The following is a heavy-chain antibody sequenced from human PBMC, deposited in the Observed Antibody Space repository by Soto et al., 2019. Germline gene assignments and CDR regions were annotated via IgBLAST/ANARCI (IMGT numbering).Heavy chain of an antibody. D-gene: IGHD3-10*01. V-gene: IGHV3-33*01. J-gene: IGHJ4*02. CDR1: GFTFSSHG. CDR3: ARDLSRGSLSN. Sequence: VQLVESGGGVVQPGTSLSLSCAASGFTFSSHGFHWVRQAPGKGLEWVALIWYDGSKKFYADSVKGRFTISRDDSRNTLYLQMNSLTAEDTAVYHCARDLSRGSLSNWGQGILVTVSS. CDR2: IWYDGSKK.